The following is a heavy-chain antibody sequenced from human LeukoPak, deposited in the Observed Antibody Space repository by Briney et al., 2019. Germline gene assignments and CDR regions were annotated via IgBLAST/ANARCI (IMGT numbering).Heavy chain of an antibody. Sequence: GGSLRLSCAASGFTFSSYGMHWVRQAPGKGLEWVAVIWYDGSNKYYADSVKGRFTISRDNSKNTLYLQMNSLRAEDTAVYYCARATYYDFWSGYPDAFDIWGQGTMVTVSS. D-gene: IGHD3-3*01. CDR3: ARATYYDFWSGYPDAFDI. V-gene: IGHV3-33*01. J-gene: IGHJ3*02. CDR2: IWYDGSNK. CDR1: GFTFSSYG.